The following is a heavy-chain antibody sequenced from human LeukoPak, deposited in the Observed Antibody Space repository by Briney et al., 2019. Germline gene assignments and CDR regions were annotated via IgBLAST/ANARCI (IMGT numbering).Heavy chain of an antibody. CDR3: ARGSQYYDILTGYYMRYYYYYMDV. J-gene: IGHJ6*03. CDR2: IYTSGST. D-gene: IGHD3-9*01. V-gene: IGHV4-4*07. Sequence: PSETLSLTCTVSGGSISSYYWSWIRQPAGKGLEWIGRIYTSGSTNYNPSLKSRVTMSVDTSKNQFSLKLSSVTAADTAVYYCARGSQYYDILTGYYMRYYYYYMDVWGKGTTVTISS. CDR1: GGSISSYY.